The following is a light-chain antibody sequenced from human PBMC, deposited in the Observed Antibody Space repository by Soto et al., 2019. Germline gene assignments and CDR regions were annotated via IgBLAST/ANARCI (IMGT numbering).Light chain of an antibody. CDR3: SSYAGSNNVL. CDR2: EVN. J-gene: IGLJ2*01. Sequence: QSVLTQPPSASGSPGQSVAISCTGTNSDIGNYNFVSWYQQHPGKAPKLMIYEVNKRPSGVPDHFSGSKSGNTASLTVSGLQPEDEADYYCSSYAGSNNVLFGGGTQLTVL. CDR1: NSDIGNYNF. V-gene: IGLV2-8*01.